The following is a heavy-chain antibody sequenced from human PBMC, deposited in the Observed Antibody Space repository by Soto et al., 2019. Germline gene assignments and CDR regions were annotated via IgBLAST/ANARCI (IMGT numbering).Heavy chain of an antibody. D-gene: IGHD2-15*01. V-gene: IGHV1-58*01. CDR3: AADLYCSGGSCYATFDY. CDR1: GFTFTSSA. CDR2: IVVGSGNT. J-gene: IGHJ4*02. Sequence: ASVKVSCKASGFTFTSSAVQWVRQARGQRLEWIGWIVVGSGNTNYAQKFQERVTITRDMSTSTAYMELSSLRSEDTAVYYCAADLYCSGGSCYATFDYWGQGTLVTVSS.